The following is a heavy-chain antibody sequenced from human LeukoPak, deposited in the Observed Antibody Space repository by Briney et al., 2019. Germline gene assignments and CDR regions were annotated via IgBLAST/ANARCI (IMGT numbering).Heavy chain of an antibody. D-gene: IGHD6-13*01. J-gene: IGHJ3*02. Sequence: PGGSLRLSCAASGFAFSSYAMHWVRQAPGKGLEWVAVISYDGSNKYYADSVKGRFTISRDNSKNTLYLQMNSLRAEDTAVYYCARERDSSSWFGAFDIWGQGTMVTVSS. V-gene: IGHV3-30-3*01. CDR1: GFAFSSYA. CDR2: ISYDGSNK. CDR3: ARERDSSSWFGAFDI.